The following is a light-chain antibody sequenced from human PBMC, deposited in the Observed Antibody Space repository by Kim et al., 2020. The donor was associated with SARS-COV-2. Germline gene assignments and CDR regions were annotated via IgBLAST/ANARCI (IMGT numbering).Light chain of an antibody. J-gene: IGLJ3*02. V-gene: IGLV2-11*03. CDR1: SSDVGGYNY. CDR3: CSYAGSWV. CDR2: DVS. Sequence: SPGQSVTNSCTGTSSDVGGYNYVSWYQQHPGKAPKLMIYDVSKRPSGVPDRFSGSKSGNTASLTISGLQAEDEADYYCCSYAGSWVFGGGTQLTVL.